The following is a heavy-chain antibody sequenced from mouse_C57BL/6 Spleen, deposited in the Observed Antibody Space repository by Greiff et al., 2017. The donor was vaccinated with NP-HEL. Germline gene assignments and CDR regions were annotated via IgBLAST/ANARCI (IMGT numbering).Heavy chain of an antibody. CDR2: FHPYNDDT. V-gene: IGHV1-47*01. J-gene: IGHJ4*01. CDR3: SRGYYYGPPWYAMDY. D-gene: IGHD1-1*01. CDR1: GYTFTTYP. Sequence: VQLQQSGAELVKPGASVKMSCKASGYTFTTYPIEWMKQNHGKSLEWIGNFHPYNDDTKYNEKFKGKATLTVEKSSSTVYLELNRLTSDDSAVYYWSRGYYYGPPWYAMDYLGQGTSVTVSS.